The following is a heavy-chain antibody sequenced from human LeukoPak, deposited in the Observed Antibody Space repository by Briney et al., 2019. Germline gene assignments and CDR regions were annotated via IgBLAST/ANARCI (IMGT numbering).Heavy chain of an antibody. V-gene: IGHV3-7*01. CDR3: VRGRTSGSSWPFDY. Sequence: PGGSLRLSCAASGFMFSSNWMSWVRLAPGKGLEWVANIKEDGTETYYVDSVKGRFTISRDNAKNSLSLQMNSLRAEDTAVYYCVRGRTSGSSWPFDYWGQGTLVTVSS. J-gene: IGHJ4*02. D-gene: IGHD6-13*01. CDR1: GFMFSSNW. CDR2: IKEDGTET.